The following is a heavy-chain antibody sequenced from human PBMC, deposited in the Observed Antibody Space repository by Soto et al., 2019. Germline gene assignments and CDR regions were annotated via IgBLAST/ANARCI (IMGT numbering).Heavy chain of an antibody. CDR2: IKSKTDGGTT. J-gene: IGHJ4*02. V-gene: IGHV3-15*01. D-gene: IGHD2-2*01. Sequence: EVQLVESGGGLVKPGGSLRLSCAASGFTFSNAWMSWVRQAPGKGLEWVGRIKSKTDGGTTDYAAPVKGRFTISRDDSKNTLYLQMNSLKTEDTAVYYCTTIVVPPAAQEDYWGQGTLVTVSS. CDR3: TTIVVPPAAQEDY. CDR1: GFTFSNAW.